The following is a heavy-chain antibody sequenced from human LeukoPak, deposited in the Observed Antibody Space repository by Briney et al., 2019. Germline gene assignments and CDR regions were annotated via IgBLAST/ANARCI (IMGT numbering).Heavy chain of an antibody. D-gene: IGHD2-21*01. CDR2: ISSSSTYI. CDR3: AKFTGDPTLFDY. V-gene: IGHV3-21*04. Sequence: GGSLRLSCVASGFSFSSYEMNWVRQAQGKGLEWVSSISSSSTYIYYADSVKGRFTISRDNAKNSLYLQMNSLRAEDTAVYYCAKFTGDPTLFDYWGQGTLVTVAS. J-gene: IGHJ4*02. CDR1: GFSFSSYE.